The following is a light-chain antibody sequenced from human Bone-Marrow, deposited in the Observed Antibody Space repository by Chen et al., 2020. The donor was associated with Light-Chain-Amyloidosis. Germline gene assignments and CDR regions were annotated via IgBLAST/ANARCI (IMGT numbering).Light chain of an antibody. V-gene: IGKV2-28*01. CDR1: QSLLHSNGYNY. CDR3: MQALQTPRT. Sequence: DIVMTQSTLSLPVTPGEPASISCRSSQSLLHSNGYNYLDWYLQKPGQSPQLLIYLCSNRASGVPDRFSGSGSGTDFTLKISRVEAEDVGVYYCMQALQTPRTFGQGTKVEIK. J-gene: IGKJ1*01. CDR2: LCS.